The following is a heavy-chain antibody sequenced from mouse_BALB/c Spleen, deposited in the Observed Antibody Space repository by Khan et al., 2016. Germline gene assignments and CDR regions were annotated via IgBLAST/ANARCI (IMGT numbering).Heavy chain of an antibody. CDR3: ARDPHYYGSPWFFDV. CDR1: GFSLTSYG. J-gene: IGHJ1*01. V-gene: IGHV2-9*02. D-gene: IGHD1-1*01. CDR2: IWAGGST. Sequence: QVQLQQSGPGLVAPSQSLSITCTVSGFSLTSYGVHWVRQPPGKGLEWLGVIWAGGSTKYNSALMSRLSISKDNSKSQVFLKRDSLQIDDTAMDYCARDPHYYGSPWFFDVWGAGTTVTVAS.